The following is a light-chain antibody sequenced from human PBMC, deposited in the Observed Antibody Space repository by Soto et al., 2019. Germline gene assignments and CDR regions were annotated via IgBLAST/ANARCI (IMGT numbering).Light chain of an antibody. J-gene: IGLJ3*02. CDR2: EGT. Sequence: QSVLTQPASVSGSPGQSITISCTGTSSYVGAYNLVSWYQQFPGKAPKLIIYEGTNRPSGVSDRFSGSRSGNQASLTISGLQAEDEGDYYCCSYAGGGTLRWVFGGGTKLNVL. CDR3: CSYAGGGTLRWV. V-gene: IGLV2-23*01. CDR1: SSYVGAYNL.